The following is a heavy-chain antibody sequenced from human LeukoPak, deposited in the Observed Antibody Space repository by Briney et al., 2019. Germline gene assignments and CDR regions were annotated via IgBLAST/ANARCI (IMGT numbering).Heavy chain of an antibody. CDR1: GASISSGLHY. Sequence: SETLSLTCTVSGASISSGLHYWSWIRQSAGKGLEWIGRFYISGSTDYNPALKSRVTISVDTSKNQFSLKLSSVTAADTAVYYCARDRNNYDILTGYYNEAFDIWGQGTMVTVSS. V-gene: IGHV4-61*02. CDR3: ARDRNNYDILTGYYNEAFDI. D-gene: IGHD3-9*01. J-gene: IGHJ3*02. CDR2: FYISGST.